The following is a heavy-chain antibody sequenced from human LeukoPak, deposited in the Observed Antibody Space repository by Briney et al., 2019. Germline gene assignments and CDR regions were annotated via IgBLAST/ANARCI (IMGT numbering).Heavy chain of an antibody. CDR3: AKEISYDST. V-gene: IGHV3-30*18. CDR2: ISYDGSNK. J-gene: IGHJ5*02. D-gene: IGHD3-22*01. CDR1: GFTFSSYG. Sequence: HPGGSLRLSCAASGFTFSSYGMHWVRQAPGKGLEWVAVISYDGSNKYYADSVKGRFTISRDNSKNTLYLQMNSLRAEDTAVYYCAKEISYDSTWGQGTLVTVSS.